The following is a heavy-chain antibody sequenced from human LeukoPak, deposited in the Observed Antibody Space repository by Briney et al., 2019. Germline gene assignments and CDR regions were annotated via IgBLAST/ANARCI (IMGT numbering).Heavy chain of an antibody. Sequence: SETLSLTCTVSGGSISSYYWSWIRQPAGKGLEWIGHIYTSGSTNYNLSLKSRVTMSVDTSKNQFSLKLSSVTAADTAVYYCAREYYSSGLFDPWGQGTLVTVSS. CDR3: AREYYSSGLFDP. CDR2: IYTSGST. D-gene: IGHD6-19*01. J-gene: IGHJ5*02. CDR1: GGSISSYY. V-gene: IGHV4-4*07.